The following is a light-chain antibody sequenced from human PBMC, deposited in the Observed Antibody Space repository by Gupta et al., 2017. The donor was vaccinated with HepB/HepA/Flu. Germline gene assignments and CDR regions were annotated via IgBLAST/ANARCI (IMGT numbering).Light chain of an antibody. Sequence: SSELTPPPPLSVSPGPSAGLTRPGDALPKKYAYWYKQKPGQAPVLVIYKDNERPSGIPERFSGSSSGTIVTLTISGVQAEDEADYYCQSGDSSGTHQVFGGGTKLTVL. CDR3: QSGDSSGTHQV. CDR2: KDN. J-gene: IGLJ3*02. CDR1: ALPKKY. V-gene: IGLV3-25*03.